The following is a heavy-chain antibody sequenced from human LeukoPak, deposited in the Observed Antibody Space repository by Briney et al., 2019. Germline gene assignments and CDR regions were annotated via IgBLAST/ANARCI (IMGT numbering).Heavy chain of an antibody. Sequence: ASVKVSCKASGYTFTSYDINWVRQATGQGLEWMGWLNPNTGDTGCVQKFQGRVTITWNTSISTAYMELSSLRSEDTAIYYCAREEHSSTWYGYWGHGTLVTVSS. J-gene: IGHJ5*01. V-gene: IGHV1-8*03. CDR2: LNPNTGDT. CDR3: AREEHSSTWYGY. CDR1: GYTFTSYD. D-gene: IGHD6-13*01.